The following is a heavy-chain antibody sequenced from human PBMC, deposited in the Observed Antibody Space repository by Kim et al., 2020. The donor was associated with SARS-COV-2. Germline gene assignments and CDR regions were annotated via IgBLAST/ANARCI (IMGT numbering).Heavy chain of an antibody. CDR1: GFTFSSYA. CDR3: ARDGDYDRGRSALPSYAFAL. Sequence: GGSLRLSCAASGFTFSSYAMHWVRQAPGKGLEWVAVISYDGSNKYYADSVKGRFTISRDNSKNTLYLQMNSLRAEDTAVYYCARDGDYDRGRSALPSYAFALWGQGTMVTVSS. D-gene: IGHD3-10*02. J-gene: IGHJ3*01. CDR2: ISYDGSNK. V-gene: IGHV3-30*04.